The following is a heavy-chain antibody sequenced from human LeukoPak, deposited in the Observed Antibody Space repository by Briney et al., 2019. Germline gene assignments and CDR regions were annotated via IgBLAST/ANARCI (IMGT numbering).Heavy chain of an antibody. J-gene: IGHJ4*02. V-gene: IGHV3-33*01. CDR3: ARDGYSFGSLDY. CDR2: IWSDGSNK. CDR1: GFTFSRYG. D-gene: IGHD5-18*01. Sequence: PGGSLRLSCAASGFTFSRYGMHWVRQAPGKGLEWVAIIWSDGSNKYYADAVKDRFTISRDNSKNTMYLQMNSLSAEDTAVYYCARDGYSFGSLDYWGQGTLVTVSS.